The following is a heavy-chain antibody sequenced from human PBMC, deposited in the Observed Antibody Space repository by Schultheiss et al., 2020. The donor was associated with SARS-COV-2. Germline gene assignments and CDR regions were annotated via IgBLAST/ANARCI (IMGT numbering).Heavy chain of an antibody. CDR1: GGSFSGYY. D-gene: IGHD1-26*01. CDR2: INHSGST. Sequence: SQTLSLTCAVYGGSFSGYYWSWIRQPPGKGLEWIGEINHSGSTNYNPSLKSRVTISVDTSKNQFSLKLSSVTAADTAVYYCARQYSWSLTVWGQGTLVTVSS. V-gene: IGHV4-34*01. CDR3: ARQYSWSLTV. J-gene: IGHJ4*02.